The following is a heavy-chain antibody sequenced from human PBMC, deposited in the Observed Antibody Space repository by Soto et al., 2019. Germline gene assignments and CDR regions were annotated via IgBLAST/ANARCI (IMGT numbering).Heavy chain of an antibody. V-gene: IGHV1-3*01. CDR2: INAGNGNT. CDR1: GYTFTSYA. D-gene: IGHD2-21*01. CDR3: ARIPTYSKNYFDY. Sequence: ASVKVSCKASGYTFTSYAMHWVRQAPGQRLEWMGWINAGNGNTKYSQKFQGRVTITRDTSASTAYMELSSLRSEDTAVYYCARIPTYSKNYFDYWGKGTLVTVAS. J-gene: IGHJ4*02.